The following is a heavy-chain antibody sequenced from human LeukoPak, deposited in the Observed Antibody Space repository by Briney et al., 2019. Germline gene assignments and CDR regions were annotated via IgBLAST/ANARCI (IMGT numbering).Heavy chain of an antibody. CDR3: AGDSRLGEK. V-gene: IGHV4-59*01. D-gene: IGHD3-16*01. CDR1: GGSFSNYY. J-gene: IGHJ4*02. Sequence: SPSETLSLTCTVYGGSFSNYYWNWIRQPPGKGLEWLGNIHYSGNTHYSPALKSRVTISADTSKNQFSLKLTSVTAADTAVYYCAGDSRLGEKWGQGTLVTVSS. CDR2: IHYSGNT.